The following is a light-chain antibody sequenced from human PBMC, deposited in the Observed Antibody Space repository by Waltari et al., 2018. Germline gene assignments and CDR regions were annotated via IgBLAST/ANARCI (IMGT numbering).Light chain of an antibody. CDR1: SSDVGGSNR. CDR3: GSHGGSDNGV. V-gene: IGLV2-8*01. CDR2: DVL. J-gene: IGLJ3*02. Sequence: QSALTQPPSASGSPGQSVTISCTGTSSDVGGSNRVSWYQQYPGKGPKLIVYDVLKRPSGVPDRFSGSKSGNTASLTVSGLQAEDEAHYYGGSHGGSDNGVFGGGTKLTVL.